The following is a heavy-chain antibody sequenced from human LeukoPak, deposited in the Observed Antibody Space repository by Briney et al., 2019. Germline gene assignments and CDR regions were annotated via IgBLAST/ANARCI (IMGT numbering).Heavy chain of an antibody. D-gene: IGHD3-10*01. Sequence: ASVKVSCKASGYTFTSYDINWVRQATGQGLEWMGWMNPNSGNTGYAQKFQGRVTMTRNTSISTAYMELSSLRSEDTAVYYCATMVRGPKNWFDPWGQGTLVTVSS. CDR1: GYTFTSYD. V-gene: IGHV1-8*01. CDR3: ATMVRGPKNWFDP. CDR2: MNPNSGNT. J-gene: IGHJ5*02.